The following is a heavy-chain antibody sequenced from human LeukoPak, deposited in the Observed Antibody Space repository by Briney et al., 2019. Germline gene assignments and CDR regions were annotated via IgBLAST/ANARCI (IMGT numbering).Heavy chain of an antibody. J-gene: IGHJ5*02. CDR3: ATEGRMATLDCSGGSCYPTPYNWFDP. CDR2: INSNSGDI. V-gene: IGHV1-2*02. Sequence: WASVKVSCKTSGYTFTGHYMFWMRQAPGQGLEWMVWINSNSGDIKYSQKFQGRVTMTEDTSTDTAYMELSSLRSEDTAVYYCATEGRMATLDCSGGSCYPTPYNWFDPWGQGTLVTASS. D-gene: IGHD2-15*01. CDR1: GYTFTGHY.